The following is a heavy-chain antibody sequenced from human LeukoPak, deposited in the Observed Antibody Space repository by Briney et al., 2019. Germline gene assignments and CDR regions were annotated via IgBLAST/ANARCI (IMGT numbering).Heavy chain of an antibody. Sequence: GGSLRLSCAASGFTFTTSGMSWVRQAPGKGLVWVSRIYSDGSSTSYADSVRGRFTISRDNAKNSLYLQMNSLRDEDTAVYYCARAAPYYYDSSGYSAFDSWGQGTMVTVSA. CDR1: GFTFTTSG. CDR2: IYSDGSST. J-gene: IGHJ3*02. V-gene: IGHV3-74*01. D-gene: IGHD3-22*01. CDR3: ARAAPYYYDSSGYSAFDS.